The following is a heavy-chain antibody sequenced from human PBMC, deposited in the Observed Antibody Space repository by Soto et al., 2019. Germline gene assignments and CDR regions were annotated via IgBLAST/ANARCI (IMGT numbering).Heavy chain of an antibody. V-gene: IGHV3-66*01. CDR2: LHSGGGT. J-gene: IGHJ4*02. CDR1: EFTVSVNY. Sequence: EVQLVESGGGLVQPGGSLRLSCTASEFTVSVNYMTWVRQTPGKGLEWVAALHSGGGTYYADSVKGRFTVSRDNSKNTLYLLMNSLRVDDTAVYYCAREVARSLDYWGQGTLVTVSS. D-gene: IGHD5-12*01. CDR3: AREVARSLDY.